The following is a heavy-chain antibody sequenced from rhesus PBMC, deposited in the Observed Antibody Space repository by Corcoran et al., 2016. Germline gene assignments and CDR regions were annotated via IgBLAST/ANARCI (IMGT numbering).Heavy chain of an antibody. D-gene: IGHD4-23*01. V-gene: IGHV4-169*02. CDR3: ASDLKEGNTGFDY. CDR2: ILGSGGST. J-gene: IGHJ4*01. Sequence: QLQLQESGPGLVQPSETLSVTCAVSGGSISSSYWSWIRQAPGKGLEWIGFILGSGGSTSYNPPFKIRGTLAVYTAKNQLSLKRSAVTAADTAVYYWASDLKEGNTGFDYWGQGVLVTVSS. CDR1: GGSISSSY.